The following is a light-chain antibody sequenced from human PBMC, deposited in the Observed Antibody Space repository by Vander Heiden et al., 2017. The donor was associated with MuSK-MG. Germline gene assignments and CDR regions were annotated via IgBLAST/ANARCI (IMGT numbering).Light chain of an antibody. CDR2: FDD. CDR3: AAWDDSLNGPV. V-gene: IGLV1-36*01. J-gene: IGLJ2*01. Sequence: QSVLTQPPSVSEAPRQRVTISCSGSSSNIGNNAVNWYQQLPGKAPKLLIYFDDLRPSGVSARFSGSKSGTSASLAISWLQSEDEADYYCAAWDDSLNGPVFGGGTKLTVL. CDR1: SSNIGNNA.